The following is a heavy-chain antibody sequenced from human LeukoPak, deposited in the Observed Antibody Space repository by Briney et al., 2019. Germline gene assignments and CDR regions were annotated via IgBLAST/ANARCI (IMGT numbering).Heavy chain of an antibody. CDR2: IYTSGST. CDR1: GGSFSNYY. CDR3: ARQPPQYYGMDV. V-gene: IGHV4-4*07. Sequence: SETLSFTCSVSGGSFSNYYWSWIRQPAGKGLEWIGRIYTSGSTNYNPSLKSRVTMSVDTSNNQFSLKLTSVAAADMAVYYCARQPPQYYGMDVWGQGTTVTVSS. D-gene: IGHD1-14*01. J-gene: IGHJ6*02.